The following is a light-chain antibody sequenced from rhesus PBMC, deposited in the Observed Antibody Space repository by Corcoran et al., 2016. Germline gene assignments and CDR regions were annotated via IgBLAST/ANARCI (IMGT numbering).Light chain of an antibody. CDR3: SSYAGSNTYI. J-gene: IGLJ1*01. V-gene: IGLV2-23*01. CDR2: DVS. Sequence: QAALTQPPSVSGSPGQSVTISCTGTSSDIGGYNYVSWYQQHPGKAPKVMIYDVSKRPSGVSDRFSGSKSGNTASLTISGLQAEDEADYYCSSYAGSNTYIFGGGTRLTVL. CDR1: SSDIGGYNY.